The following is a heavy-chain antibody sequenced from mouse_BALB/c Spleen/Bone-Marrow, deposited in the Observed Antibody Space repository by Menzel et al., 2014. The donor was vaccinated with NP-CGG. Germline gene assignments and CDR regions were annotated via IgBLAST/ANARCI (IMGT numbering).Heavy chain of an antibody. CDR2: ISPRTGYT. CDR1: GYTFTSYW. V-gene: IGHV1-7*01. CDR3: ARAPLLRLRNYFDY. D-gene: IGHD1-2*01. Sequence: QVQLQQSGAELAKPGASVKMSCKASGYTFTSYWMHWVKQRPGQGLEWIGYISPRTGYTEYNQKFKDKATLTADKSSSTAYMQLSSLTSEDSAVYYCARAPLLRLRNYFDYWGQGTTLTVSS. J-gene: IGHJ2*01.